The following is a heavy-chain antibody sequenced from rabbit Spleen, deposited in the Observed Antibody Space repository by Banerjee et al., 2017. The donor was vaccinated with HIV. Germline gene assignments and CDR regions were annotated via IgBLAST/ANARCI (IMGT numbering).Heavy chain of an antibody. J-gene: IGHJ3*01. CDR1: GFSFSDRDV. CDR3: ARAIVPWLGLTRLDL. CDR2: IGAGSGDST. V-gene: IGHV1S45*01. D-gene: IGHD4-1*01. Sequence: QEQLEESGGGLVKPEGSLTLPCKASGFSFSDRDVMCWVRQAPGKGLEWIACIGAGSGDSTGYANWAKGRFTISKTSSTTVTLQMTSLTAADTATYFCARAIVPWLGLTRLDLWGPGTLVTVS.